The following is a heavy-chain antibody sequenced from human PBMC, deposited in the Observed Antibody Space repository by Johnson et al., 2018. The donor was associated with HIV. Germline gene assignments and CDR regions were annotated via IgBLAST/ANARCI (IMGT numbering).Heavy chain of an antibody. D-gene: IGHD3-10*01. CDR1: GFTFSSYA. CDR3: AREVRRPRGGFDS. CDR2: ISYDGSNK. J-gene: IGHJ3*02. Sequence: QIQLVESGGGLVQPGRSLRLSCAASGFTFSSYAMHWVRQAPGKGLEWVAVISYDGSNKYYADSVNGRFTISRDNSKNTVYLQMTSLRAEDTAVYYCAREVRRPRGGFDSWGQGTMVTVSS. V-gene: IGHV3-30-3*01.